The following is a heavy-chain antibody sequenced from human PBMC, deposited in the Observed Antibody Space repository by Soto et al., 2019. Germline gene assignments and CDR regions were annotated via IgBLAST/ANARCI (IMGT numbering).Heavy chain of an antibody. CDR2: ISSSTTYI. CDR1: GFTFSRFG. D-gene: IGHD3-10*01. Sequence: EVQLVESGGGLVRPGGSLRLSCSTSGFTFSRFGLNWVRQAPGKGLEWVSSISSSTTYIYYADSVKGRFTISRDNAKESLSLQMNSLRAEDTAVYYCARDYYGKFVYWGQGTLVTVSS. J-gene: IGHJ4*02. V-gene: IGHV3-21*01. CDR3: ARDYYGKFVY.